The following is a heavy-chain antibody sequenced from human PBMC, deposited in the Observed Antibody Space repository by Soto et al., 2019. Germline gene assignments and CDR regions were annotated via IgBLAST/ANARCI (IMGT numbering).Heavy chain of an antibody. D-gene: IGHD5-12*01. Sequence: QLQLLESGPGLVKPSETLSLSCTVSGASITRDFSYWGWIRQPPGKGLEWIGSIHDRGSTYYNPSLKSRVTITVDTSTNQFSLTLSSVTAADTAVYYCARHSGDGYMPWDSWGQGTLVTVSS. J-gene: IGHJ4*02. CDR3: ARHSGDGYMPWDS. CDR2: IHDRGST. CDR1: GASITRDFSY. V-gene: IGHV4-39*01.